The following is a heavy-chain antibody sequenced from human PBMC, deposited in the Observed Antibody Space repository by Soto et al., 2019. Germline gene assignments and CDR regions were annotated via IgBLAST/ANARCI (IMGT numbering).Heavy chain of an antibody. CDR3: VRDGSKSLRDWFDP. Sequence: KLSETLSLTCNVSGGSISKFYWAWIRKTAGNGLEWMGRVYATGTTDYNPSLRSRVAMSVDISKKTFSLRLRSVTGADSGVYYCVRDGSKSLRDWFDPWGQGILVTVSS. V-gene: IGHV4-4*07. CDR2: VYATGTT. J-gene: IGHJ5*02. CDR1: GGSISKFY.